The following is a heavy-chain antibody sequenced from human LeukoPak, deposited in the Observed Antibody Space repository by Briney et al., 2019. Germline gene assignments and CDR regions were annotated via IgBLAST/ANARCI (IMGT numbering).Heavy chain of an antibody. Sequence: GGSLRLSCAASGFTFSSYGMHWVRQAPGKGLEWVAGISYDGSNKYYADSEKGRFTISRDDSKNTLYLQMNSLRAEDTAVYYCAKDEDHDYGDYYFDSWGQGTLVTVSS. D-gene: IGHD4-17*01. CDR2: ISYDGSNK. CDR3: AKDEDHDYGDYYFDS. V-gene: IGHV3-30*18. CDR1: GFTFSSYG. J-gene: IGHJ4*02.